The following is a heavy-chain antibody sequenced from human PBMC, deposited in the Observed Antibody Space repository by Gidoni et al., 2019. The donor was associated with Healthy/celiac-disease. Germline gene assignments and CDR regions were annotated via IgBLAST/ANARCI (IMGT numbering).Heavy chain of an antibody. CDR3: AKDPVVTTVGATMDDY. CDR1: GFPFSRYA. CDR2: ISGSGGST. J-gene: IGHJ4*02. V-gene: IGHV3-23*01. Sequence: EAQLLESGGGLVQPGGSLRLSCAASGFPFSRYAMSWVRQAPGKGLEWVSAISGSGGSTYYADSVKVRFTISRDNSKNTLYLQMNSLRAEDTAVYYCAKDPVVTTVGATMDDYWGQGTLVTVSS. D-gene: IGHD1-26*01.